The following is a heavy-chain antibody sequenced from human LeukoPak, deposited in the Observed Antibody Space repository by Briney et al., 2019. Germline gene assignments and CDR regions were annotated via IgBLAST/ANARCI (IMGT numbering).Heavy chain of an antibody. V-gene: IGHV3-23*01. CDR2: ISGSGSTT. Sequence: GGSLRLSCAASGFTFSSYGMSWVRQAPGKGLEWVSAISGSGSTTYYADSVKGRFTISRDNSKNTLFLHMNSLTAEDTAIYSCARPRLEYCSGGSCFDAFDIWGQGTMVTVSS. J-gene: IGHJ3*02. CDR1: GFTFSSYG. CDR3: ARPRLEYCSGGSCFDAFDI. D-gene: IGHD2-15*01.